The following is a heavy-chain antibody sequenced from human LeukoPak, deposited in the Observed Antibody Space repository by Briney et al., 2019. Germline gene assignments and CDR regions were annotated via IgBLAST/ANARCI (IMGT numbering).Heavy chain of an antibody. V-gene: IGHV4-34*01. CDR3: ARRRVTVTTNNWFDP. D-gene: IGHD4-17*01. CDR1: GGSFSGYY. Sequence: SETLSLTCAVYGGSFSGYYRSWIRQPPGKGLEWIGEINHSGSTNYNPSLKSRVTISVDTSKNQFSLKLSSVTAADTAVYYCARRRVTVTTNNWFDPWGQGTLVTVSS. CDR2: INHSGST. J-gene: IGHJ5*02.